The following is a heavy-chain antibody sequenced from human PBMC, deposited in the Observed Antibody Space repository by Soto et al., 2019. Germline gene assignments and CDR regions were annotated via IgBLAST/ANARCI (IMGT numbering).Heavy chain of an antibody. V-gene: IGHV2-5*02. CDR3: AHKYSPNYYDSSGYYFDDAFDI. D-gene: IGHD3-22*01. CDR1: GFSLSTSGVG. Sequence: QITLKESGPPLVKPTQTLTLTCTFSGFSLSTSGVGVGWIRQPPGKALEWLALIYWDDDKRYSPSLKSRLTITKDTSKNQVVLPMTNMDPVDTATYYCAHKYSPNYYDSSGYYFDDAFDICGQGTMVTVSS. CDR2: IYWDDDK. J-gene: IGHJ3*02.